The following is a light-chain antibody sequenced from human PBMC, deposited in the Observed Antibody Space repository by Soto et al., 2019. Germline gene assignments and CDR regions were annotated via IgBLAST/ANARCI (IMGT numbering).Light chain of an antibody. CDR3: SSYTTSSTHCV. J-gene: IGLJ3*02. CDR1: SSDVGGYNY. CDR2: EVS. Sequence: QSVLTQPASVSGSPGQSITISCTGTSSDVGGYNYVSWYQQHPGKAPKLMIYEVSNRPSGVSNRFSGSKSGNTASLTISGLQAEDEADYYCSSYTTSSTHCVVGGGTQLTVL. V-gene: IGLV2-14*01.